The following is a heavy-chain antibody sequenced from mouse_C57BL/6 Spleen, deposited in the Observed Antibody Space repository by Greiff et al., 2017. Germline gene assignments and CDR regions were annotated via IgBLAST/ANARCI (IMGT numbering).Heavy chain of an antibody. V-gene: IGHV1-55*01. J-gene: IGHJ2*01. D-gene: IGHD1-1*01. CDR3: ARSEIFYASYFDY. CDR1: GYTFTSYW. CDR2: IYPGSGST. Sequence: QVQLKQPGAELVKPGASVKMSCKASGYTFTSYWITWVKQRPGQGLEWIGDIYPGSGSTNYNEKFKSKATLTVDTSSSTAYMQLSSLTSEDSAVYYCARSEIFYASYFDYWGQGTTLTVSS.